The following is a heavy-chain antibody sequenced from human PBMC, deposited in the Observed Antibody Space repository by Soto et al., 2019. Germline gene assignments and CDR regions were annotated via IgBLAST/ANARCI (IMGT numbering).Heavy chain of an antibody. CDR1: GGPVSSGSYY. J-gene: IGHJ5*02. Sequence: SETLSLTCTVSGGPVSSGSYYWSWIRQPPGKGLEWIGYIYYSGSTNYNPSLKSRVTISVDTSKNQFSLKLSSVTAADTAVYYCARVPTYCSGGSSECDWFDPWGQGTLVTVSS. D-gene: IGHD2-15*01. V-gene: IGHV4-61*01. CDR2: IYYSGST. CDR3: ARVPTYCSGGSSECDWFDP.